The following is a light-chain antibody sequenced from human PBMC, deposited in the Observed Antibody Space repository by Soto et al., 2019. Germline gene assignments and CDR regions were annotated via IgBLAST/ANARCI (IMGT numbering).Light chain of an antibody. CDR1: QTVRSDY. V-gene: IGKV3-20*01. J-gene: IGKJ4*01. CDR3: QQYDNLPLT. CDR2: GVS. Sequence: EIVLTQSPGTLSLSPGERATLSCRASQTVRSDYLAWYQQKPGQAPRVLIFGVSTRATGIPDRFSGSGSGTDFTLTISSLQPEDIATYYCQQYDNLPLTFGGGTKVDIK.